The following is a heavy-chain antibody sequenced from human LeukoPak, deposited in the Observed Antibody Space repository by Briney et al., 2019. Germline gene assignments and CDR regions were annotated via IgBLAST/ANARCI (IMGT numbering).Heavy chain of an antibody. J-gene: IGHJ6*03. CDR1: GFTFSSYW. CDR2: INSVGSGT. D-gene: IGHD6-13*01. CDR3: ARGASGHSSNWNFPYYYYYIDV. Sequence: GGSLRLSCAASGFTFSSYWFHWVRQAPGKGLVWVSRINSVGSGTTYADSVKGRFTISRDNAKNSLYLQMNSLRDDDTAMYYCARGASGHSSNWNFPYYYYYIDVWGKGTTVTISS. V-gene: IGHV3-74*01.